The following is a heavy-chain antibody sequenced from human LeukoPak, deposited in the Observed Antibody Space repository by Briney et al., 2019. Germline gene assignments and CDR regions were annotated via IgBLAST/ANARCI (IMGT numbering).Heavy chain of an antibody. CDR3: ARAIIMVRGLGNFFDP. CDR2: IYHAGST. D-gene: IGHD3-10*01. J-gene: IGHJ5*02. Sequence: SETLSLTCAVSGHSLSSAGFSWSWLRQPPGKGLEWIGPIYHAGSTYYNPSLKSRVTLSVDRSKKQFSLNLKSVNAADTAVYYCARAIIMVRGLGNFFDPWGQGTLVTVSS. V-gene: IGHV4-30-2*01. CDR1: GHSLSSAGFS.